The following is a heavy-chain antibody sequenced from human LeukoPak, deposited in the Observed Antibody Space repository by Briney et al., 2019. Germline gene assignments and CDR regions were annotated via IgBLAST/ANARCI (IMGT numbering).Heavy chain of an antibody. V-gene: IGHV1-69*06. CDR1: GGTFSSYA. D-gene: IGHD6-19*01. CDR2: IIPIFGTA. CDR3: ARDHVISSGWPSRIGY. Sequence: ASVKVSCKASGGTFSSYAISWVRQAPGQGLEWMGGIIPIFGTANYAQKFQGRVTITADKSTSTAYMELSSLRSDDTAVYYCARDHVISSGWPSRIGYWGQGTLVTVSS. J-gene: IGHJ4*02.